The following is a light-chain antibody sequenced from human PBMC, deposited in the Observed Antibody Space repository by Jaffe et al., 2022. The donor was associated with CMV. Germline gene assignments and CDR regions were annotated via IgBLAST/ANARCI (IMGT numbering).Light chain of an antibody. CDR3: QQYYVPPWT. Sequence: DIQMTQSPSSLSAFVGDRVTITCRASQGIRNSLAWYQQKPGEAPKLLLYAASRLESGVPSRFSGSGSGADYTLTISSLQPEDFATFYCQQYYVPPWTFGRGTKVEI. CDR2: AAS. J-gene: IGKJ1*01. CDR1: QGIRNS. V-gene: IGKV1-NL1*01.